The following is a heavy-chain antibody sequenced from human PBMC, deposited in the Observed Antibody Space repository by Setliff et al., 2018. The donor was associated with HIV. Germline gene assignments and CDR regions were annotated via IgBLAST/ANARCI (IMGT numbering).Heavy chain of an antibody. V-gene: IGHV4-61*02. D-gene: IGHD3-10*01. CDR3: ARDPGGMDV. CDR2: IYTSGST. CDR1: GGSISSGSYY. J-gene: IGHJ6*02. Sequence: SETLSLTCTVSGGSISSGSYYWSWIRQPAGKGLEWIGRIYTSGSTNYNPSLKSRVTISVDTSKNQFSLKLSSVTAADTAVYYCARDPGGMDVWGQGTTVTVS.